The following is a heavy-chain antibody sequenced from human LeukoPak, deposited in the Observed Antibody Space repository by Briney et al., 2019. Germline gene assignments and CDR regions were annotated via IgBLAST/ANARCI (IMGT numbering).Heavy chain of an antibody. CDR2: IYYSGST. Sequence: PSETLSLTCTVSGGSISSSSYYWGWIRQPPGKGLEWIGSIYYSGSTYYNPSLKSRVTISVDTSKNQFSLKLSSVTAADTAVYYCARGPPFTVTTSYYFDFWGQGTLVTVSS. CDR1: GGSISSSSYY. CDR3: ARGPPFTVTTSYYFDF. V-gene: IGHV4-39*07. J-gene: IGHJ4*02. D-gene: IGHD4-17*01.